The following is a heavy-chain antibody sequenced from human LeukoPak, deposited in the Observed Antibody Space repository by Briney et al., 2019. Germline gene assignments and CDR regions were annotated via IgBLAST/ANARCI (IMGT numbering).Heavy chain of an antibody. CDR1: GFTFSSYS. CDR2: ISSSSYI. CDR3: ARDYSTIFGVVTKNYYYYMDV. D-gene: IGHD3-3*01. V-gene: IGHV3-21*01. J-gene: IGHJ6*03. Sequence: GGSLRLSCAASGFTFSSYSMNWVRQAPGKGLEWVSSISSSSYIYYADSVKGRFTISRDNAKNSLYLQMNSLRAEDTAVYYCARDYSTIFGVVTKNYYYYMDVWGKGTTVTVSS.